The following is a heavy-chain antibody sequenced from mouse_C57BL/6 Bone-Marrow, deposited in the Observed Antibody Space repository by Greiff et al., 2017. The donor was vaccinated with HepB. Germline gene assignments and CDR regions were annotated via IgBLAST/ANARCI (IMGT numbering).Heavy chain of an antibody. Sequence: LVEPGASVKISCKASGYSFTDYNMNWVKQSNGKSLEWLGVINPNYGTTSYNQKFKGKATLTVDQSSSTAYMQLNSLTSEDSAVYYCARSGGPYSNRFAYWGQGTLVTVSA. V-gene: IGHV1-39*01. CDR3: ARSGGPYSNRFAY. J-gene: IGHJ3*01. CDR2: INPNYGTT. D-gene: IGHD2-5*01. CDR1: GYSFTDYN.